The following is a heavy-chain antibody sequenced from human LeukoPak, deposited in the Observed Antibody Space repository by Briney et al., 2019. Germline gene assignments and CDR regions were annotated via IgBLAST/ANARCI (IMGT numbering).Heavy chain of an antibody. V-gene: IGHV1-3*01. D-gene: IGHD5-18*01. CDR1: GYTFTSYA. CDR2: INAGNGNT. J-gene: IGHJ4*02. Sequence: ASEKVSCKASGYTFTSYAMHWVRQAPGQRLEWMGWINAGNGNTKYSQKFQGRVTMTRNTSISTAYMELSSLRSEDTAVYYCARGYTAMVFFDYWGQGTLVTVSS. CDR3: ARGYTAMVFFDY.